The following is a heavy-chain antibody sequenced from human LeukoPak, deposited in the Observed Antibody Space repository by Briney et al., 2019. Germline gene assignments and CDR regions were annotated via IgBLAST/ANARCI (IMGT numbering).Heavy chain of an antibody. CDR1: EFTFSSYA. CDR2: VSNDGGDK. D-gene: IGHD3/OR15-3a*01. CDR3: AKAHLLDWLLPFDY. Sequence: GGSLRLSCAASEFTFSSYAMHWVRQAPGKGLEWVALVSNDGGDKYYADSVKGRFTISRDNSKNTLYLQMNSLRGEDTGVYYCAKAHLLDWLLPFDYWGQGTPVTVSS. V-gene: IGHV3-30*18. J-gene: IGHJ4*02.